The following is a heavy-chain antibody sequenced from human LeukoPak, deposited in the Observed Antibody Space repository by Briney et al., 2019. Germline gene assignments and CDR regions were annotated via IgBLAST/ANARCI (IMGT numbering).Heavy chain of an antibody. V-gene: IGHV3-33*08. Sequence: GGSLRLSCAASGFTFSSYAMSWVRQAPGKGLEWVADIWYDGSNKYYADSVKGRFTISRDNSKNTVFLQMTSLRAEDTAVYYCARGYSGYSSRGFDYWGQGTLVSVSS. CDR1: GFTFSSYA. CDR2: IWYDGSNK. CDR3: ARGYSGYSSRGFDY. D-gene: IGHD5-12*01. J-gene: IGHJ4*02.